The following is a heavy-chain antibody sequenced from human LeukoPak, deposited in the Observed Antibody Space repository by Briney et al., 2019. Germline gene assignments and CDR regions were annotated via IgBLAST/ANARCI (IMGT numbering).Heavy chain of an antibody. J-gene: IGHJ6*02. CDR2: MYSGGST. CDR3: ARSYSNHLFGMDV. D-gene: IGHD4-11*01. CDR1: GFTFTNAY. Sequence: PGGSLRLSCAASGFTFTNAYMTWVRQAPGKGLEWVSVMYSGGSTYYADSVKGRVAISRDNSQNTVFLQMNSVRVEDTAVYYCARSYSNHLFGMDVWGQGTAVTVSS. V-gene: IGHV3-66*01.